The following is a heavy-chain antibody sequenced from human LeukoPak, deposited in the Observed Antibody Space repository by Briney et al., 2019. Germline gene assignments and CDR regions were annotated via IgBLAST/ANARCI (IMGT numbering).Heavy chain of an antibody. CDR3: ARGFWAAAGTVDY. D-gene: IGHD6-13*01. V-gene: IGHV3-48*04. Sequence: GGSLRLSCAASGFTFSSYSMNWVRQAPGKGLEWVSYISSSSSTIYYADSVKGRFTTSRDNAKNSLYLQMNSLRAEDTAVYYCARGFWAAAGTVDYWGQGTLVTVSS. CDR1: GFTFSSYS. CDR2: ISSSSSTI. J-gene: IGHJ4*02.